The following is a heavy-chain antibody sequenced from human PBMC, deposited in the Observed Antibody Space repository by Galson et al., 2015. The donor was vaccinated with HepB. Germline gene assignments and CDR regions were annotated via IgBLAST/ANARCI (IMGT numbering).Heavy chain of an antibody. CDR3: ASITYYYDSSGLLPDAFDI. CDR2: IIPILGIA. Sequence: SVKVSCKASGGTFSSYTISWVRQAPGQGLEWMGRIIPILGIANYAQKFQGRVTITADKSTSTAYMELSSLRSEDTAVYYCASITYYYDSSGLLPDAFDIWGQGTMVTVSS. J-gene: IGHJ3*02. V-gene: IGHV1-69*02. D-gene: IGHD3-22*01. CDR1: GGTFSSYT.